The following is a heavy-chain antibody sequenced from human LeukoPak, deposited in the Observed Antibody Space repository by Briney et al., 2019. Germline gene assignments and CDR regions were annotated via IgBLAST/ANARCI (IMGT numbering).Heavy chain of an antibody. D-gene: IGHD3-3*01. Sequence: PSETLSLTCTVSGGSISSYYWSWIRQPPGKGLEWIGYIYYSGSTNYNPSLKSRVTISVDTSKNQFSLKLSSVIAADTAVYYCARGRYDFWSGSLPYFDYWGQGTLVTVSS. CDR3: ARGRYDFWSGSLPYFDY. CDR2: IYYSGST. V-gene: IGHV4-59*01. CDR1: GGSISSYY. J-gene: IGHJ4*02.